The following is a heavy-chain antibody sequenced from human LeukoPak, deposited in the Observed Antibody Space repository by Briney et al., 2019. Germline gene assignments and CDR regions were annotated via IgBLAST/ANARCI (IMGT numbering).Heavy chain of an antibody. CDR1: GFTFSSYD. CDR2: ISYDGSNK. V-gene: IGHV3-30*04. Sequence: GGSLRLSCAASGFTFSSYDMHWVRQAPGKGLEWVAVISYDGSNKYYADSVKGRFTISRDNSKNTLYLQMNSLRAEDTAVYYCARAFLRGSDGMDVWGQGTTVTVSS. J-gene: IGHJ6*02. D-gene: IGHD3-16*01. CDR3: ARAFLRGSDGMDV.